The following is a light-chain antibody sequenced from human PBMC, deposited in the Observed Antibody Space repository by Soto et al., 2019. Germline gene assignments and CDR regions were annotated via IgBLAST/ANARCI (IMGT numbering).Light chain of an antibody. V-gene: IGKV3-15*01. CDR1: QSVSSSN. Sequence: EIVLTQSPGTLSFSPGERATLSFRASQSVSSSNLAWYQQKPGQAPRLLIYGASTRATGIPARFSGSGSGTEFTLTISSLQSEDFAVYYCQQYNNWPPWTFGQGTKVDNK. CDR2: GAS. CDR3: QQYNNWPPWT. J-gene: IGKJ1*01.